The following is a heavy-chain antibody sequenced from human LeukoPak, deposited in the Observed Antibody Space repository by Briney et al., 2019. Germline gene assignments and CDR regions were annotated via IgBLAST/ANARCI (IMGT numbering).Heavy chain of an antibody. V-gene: IGHV4-34*01. CDR3: VRVTMIVVVPATVRWFDP. J-gene: IGHJ5*02. D-gene: IGHD3-22*01. Sequence: SETLSLTCGVSGGSFSGYYWSWIRQSPGKGLEWIGEINESGSTDYNPSLMSRVTISLDTSKNQFSLKLSSMTAADTAVYYCVRVTMIVVVPATVRWFDPWGQGTLVTVSS. CDR2: INESGST. CDR1: GGSFSGYY.